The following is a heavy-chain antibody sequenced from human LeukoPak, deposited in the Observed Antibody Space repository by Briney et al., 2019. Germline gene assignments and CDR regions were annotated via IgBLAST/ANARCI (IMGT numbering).Heavy chain of an antibody. CDR3: ARYWGPYDNSGAYFDY. V-gene: IGHV4-39*01. CDR2: IYYSGST. CDR1: GDSISSSSYY. Sequence: LETLSLTCTVSGDSISSSSYYWVWLRQPPGKGLEWIATIYYSGSTYYNPSLKSRVTISVDTSKNQFSLKLSSVTAADTAMYYCARYWGPYDNSGAYFDYWGQGTLVTVSS. D-gene: IGHD3-22*01. J-gene: IGHJ4*02.